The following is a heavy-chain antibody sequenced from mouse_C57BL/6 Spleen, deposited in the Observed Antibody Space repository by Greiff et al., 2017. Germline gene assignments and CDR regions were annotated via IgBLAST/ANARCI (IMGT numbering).Heavy chain of an antibody. CDR2: INPSNGGT. Sequence: QVQLQQPGTELVKPGASVKLSCKASGYTFTSYWMPWVKQSPGQGLEWIGNINPSNGGTNYNDKFKSKATLTVDKSSSTAYMQLSSLTSEDSAVYDCARCHYYGSSYDAMDYWGQGTSVTVSS. D-gene: IGHD1-1*01. CDR1: GYTFTSYW. CDR3: ARCHYYGSSYDAMDY. J-gene: IGHJ4*01. V-gene: IGHV1-53*01.